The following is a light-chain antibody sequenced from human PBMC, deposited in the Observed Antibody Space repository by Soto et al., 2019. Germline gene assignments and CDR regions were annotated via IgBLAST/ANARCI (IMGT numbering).Light chain of an antibody. CDR2: EVS. V-gene: IGLV2-14*01. J-gene: IGLJ3*02. Sequence: QSVLTQPASVSGSPGQSITISCTGTSNDVGGYNYVSWYQQHPGKAPKLMIYEVSNRPSGVSNRFSGSKSGNTASLTISGLQAEDEADYYCSSFTSINTWVFGAGTKLTVL. CDR1: SNDVGGYNY. CDR3: SSFTSINTWV.